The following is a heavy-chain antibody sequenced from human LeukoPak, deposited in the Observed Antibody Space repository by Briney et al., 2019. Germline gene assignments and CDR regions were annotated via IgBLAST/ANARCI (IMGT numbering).Heavy chain of an antibody. J-gene: IGHJ6*03. D-gene: IGHD1-1*01. CDR3: ASQVRLERRYYYYYMDV. CDR1: GGSLSDYY. CDR2: INHSGRT. Sequence: PSETLSLTCAVYGGSLSDYYWSCIRQPPGKGLEWIWEINHSGRTNYNPSLKRRVTISLDTSKNQFSLKLSSVTAADTAVYYCASQVRLERRYYYYYMDVWDKGTTVTVSS. V-gene: IGHV4-34*01.